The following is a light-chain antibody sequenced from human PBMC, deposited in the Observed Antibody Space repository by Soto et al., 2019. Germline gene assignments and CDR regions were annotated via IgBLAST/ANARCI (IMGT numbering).Light chain of an antibody. CDR2: AAS. V-gene: IGKV1-39*01. Sequence: DIQMTQSPSSLSASVGDRVTITCRASQTISSYLNWYQQKPGKAPKLLIYAASSLQSGVPSRFSGSGSGTDFTLTISSLQPEDFALYYCQQYGGSLTFGGGTKVEIK. CDR1: QTISSY. J-gene: IGKJ4*01. CDR3: QQYGGSLT.